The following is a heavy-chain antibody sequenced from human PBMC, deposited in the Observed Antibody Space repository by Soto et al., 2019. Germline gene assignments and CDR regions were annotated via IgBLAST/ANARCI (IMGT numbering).Heavy chain of an antibody. J-gene: IGHJ5*02. CDR3: ARDRAAAAGTFGWFDP. CDR1: GGSISRYY. CDR2: IYYSGST. Sequence: TLSLTCTVSGGSISRYYWSWIRQPPGKGLEWIGYIYYSGSTNYNPSLKSRVTISVDTSKNQFSLKLSSVTAADTAVYYCARDRAAAAGTFGWFDPWGQGTLVTVSS. V-gene: IGHV4-59*01. D-gene: IGHD6-13*01.